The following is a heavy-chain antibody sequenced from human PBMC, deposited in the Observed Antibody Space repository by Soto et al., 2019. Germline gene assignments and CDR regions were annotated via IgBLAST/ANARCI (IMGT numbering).Heavy chain of an antibody. D-gene: IGHD6-13*01. Sequence: QVQLVESGGGVVQPGRSLRLSCAASGFTFSSYGMHWVRQAPGKGLEWVAVISYDGSNKYYADSVKGRFTISRDNSKNTLYLQMNSLRAEDTAVYYCAKDKRGYRSSSCPGYWGQGTLVTVSS. V-gene: IGHV3-30*18. CDR1: GFTFSSYG. CDR3: AKDKRGYRSSSCPGY. CDR2: ISYDGSNK. J-gene: IGHJ4*02.